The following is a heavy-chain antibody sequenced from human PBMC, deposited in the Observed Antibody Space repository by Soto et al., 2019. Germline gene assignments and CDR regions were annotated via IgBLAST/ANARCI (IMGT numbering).Heavy chain of an antibody. D-gene: IGHD3-10*01. V-gene: IGHV4-59*08. CDR3: ARHNYGSGSTYFDY. J-gene: IGHJ4*02. Sequence: PSETLSLTCTVSGGSISSYYWGWIRQPPGKGLEWIGYIYYSGSTNYNPSLKSRVTISVDTSKNQFSLKLNSMTAADTAVYYCARHNYGSGSTYFDYWGQGTLVTVS. CDR2: IYYSGST. CDR1: GGSISSYY.